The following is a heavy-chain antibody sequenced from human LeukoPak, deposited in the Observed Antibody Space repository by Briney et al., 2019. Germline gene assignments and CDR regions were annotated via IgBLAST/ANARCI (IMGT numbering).Heavy chain of an antibody. D-gene: IGHD4-23*01. Sequence: GGSLRLSCAASRFTFSTYAMSWVRQAPGKGLEWVSVIYSDGTTHFADSVEGRFTISRHNSKNTLYLQMNSLRAEDTAVYYCAIYGGNSDFDYWGQGTLVTVSS. CDR3: AIYGGNSDFDY. CDR2: IYSDGTT. V-gene: IGHV3-53*01. CDR1: RFTFSTYA. J-gene: IGHJ4*02.